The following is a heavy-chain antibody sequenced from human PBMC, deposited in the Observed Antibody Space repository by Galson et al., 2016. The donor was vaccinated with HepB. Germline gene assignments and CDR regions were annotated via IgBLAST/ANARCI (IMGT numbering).Heavy chain of an antibody. Sequence: SLRLSCAASGFTFSNYAMSWVRQAPGKGLEWVSAISGSGDRTYYADSVKGRFIIFRDNSKNTLYLQMNSLRAEDTAMYYCAKDFRLIRVAARPYFDYWGQGTLVTVSS. D-gene: IGHD6-6*01. CDR1: GFTFSNYA. J-gene: IGHJ4*02. CDR2: ISGSGDRT. V-gene: IGHV3-23*01. CDR3: AKDFRLIRVAARPYFDY.